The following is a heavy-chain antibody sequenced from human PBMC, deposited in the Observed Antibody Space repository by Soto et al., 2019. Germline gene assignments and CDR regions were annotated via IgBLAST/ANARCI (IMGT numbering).Heavy chain of an antibody. CDR1: GATYSTSA. J-gene: IGHJ4*02. CDR2: INPIHGTP. Sequence: QVQLVQSGAEVKKPGSSVKVSCKASGATYSTSAISWVRQAPGQGLECMGGINPIHGTPDYAHKYQGRVKITADESTSTVYMELGSLRSEDTALYFCARGGVDVVATSAFDYWGQGTLVTVSS. CDR3: ARGGVDVVATSAFDY. D-gene: IGHD5-12*01. V-gene: IGHV1-69*01.